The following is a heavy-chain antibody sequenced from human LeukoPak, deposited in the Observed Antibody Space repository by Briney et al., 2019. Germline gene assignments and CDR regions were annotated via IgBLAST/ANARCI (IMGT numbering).Heavy chain of an antibody. Sequence: PGGSLRLSCAASGFTFSSYAMSWVRQAPGKGLEWVALISYDGSNKYYADSVKGRFTISRDNSKNTLYLQMNSLRAEDTAVYYCAKEITRPNRAVAGLNYWGQGTLVTVSS. V-gene: IGHV3-30*18. CDR2: ISYDGSNK. CDR1: GFTFSSYA. CDR3: AKEITRPNRAVAGLNY. D-gene: IGHD6-19*01. J-gene: IGHJ4*02.